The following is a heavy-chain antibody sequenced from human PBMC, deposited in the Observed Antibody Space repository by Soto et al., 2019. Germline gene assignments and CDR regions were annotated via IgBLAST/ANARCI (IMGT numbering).Heavy chain of an antibody. CDR3: AIGYYDSSGYSIDY. Sequence: QVQLVQSGAEVRKPGSSVKFSCQSFGGSFSSYAFSWVRQAPGQGLEWMGGLIVILGTTNYAQKFKGRVTFTADESTSTAYMEVSSLESEDTAIYYCAIGYYDSSGYSIDYWGQGTQVTVSS. J-gene: IGHJ4*02. CDR2: LIVILGTT. V-gene: IGHV1-69*01. D-gene: IGHD3-22*01. CDR1: GGSFSSYA.